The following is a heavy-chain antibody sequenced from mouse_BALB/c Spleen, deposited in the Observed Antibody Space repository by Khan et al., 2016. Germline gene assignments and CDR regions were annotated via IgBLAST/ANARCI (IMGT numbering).Heavy chain of an antibody. D-gene: IGHD2-10*02. V-gene: IGHV1S81*02. Sequence: QVQLKQSGAELVKPGASVKLSCKASGYTFTSYYMYWVKQRPGQGLEWIGGINPSNGGTNFNEKFKNKATLTVDKSSSTAYLQLSSLTSEDSASDYCTRGGASILYWCFDVWGAGTTVTVSS. CDR3: TRGGASILYWCFDV. CDR1: GYTFTSYY. J-gene: IGHJ1*01. CDR2: INPSNGGT.